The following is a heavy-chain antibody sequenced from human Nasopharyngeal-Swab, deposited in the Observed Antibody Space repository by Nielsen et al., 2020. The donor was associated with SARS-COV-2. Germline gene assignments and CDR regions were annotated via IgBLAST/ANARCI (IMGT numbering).Heavy chain of an antibody. CDR2: ISSSSSYI. CDR1: GFTFSSYS. Sequence: GGSLRLSCAASGFTFSSYSMNWVRQAPGKGLEWVSSISSSSSYIYYADSVKGRFTISRDNSKKSLYLQMNSLRAEDTAVYYCARDSSSWYDYCYYWGQGTLVTVSS. CDR3: ARDSSSWYDYCYY. J-gene: IGHJ4*02. D-gene: IGHD6-13*01. V-gene: IGHV3-21*01.